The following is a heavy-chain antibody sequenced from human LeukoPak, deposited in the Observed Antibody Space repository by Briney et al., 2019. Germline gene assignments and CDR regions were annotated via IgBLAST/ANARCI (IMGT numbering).Heavy chain of an antibody. Sequence: RPGGSLRLSCAASGFTFSSYAMSWVRQAPGKGLEWVSAISGSGGSTYYADSVKGRFTISRDNSKNTLYLQMNSLRAEDTAVYYCANLGYSSSWYSGVWFDPWGQGTLVTVSS. CDR2: ISGSGGST. D-gene: IGHD6-13*01. V-gene: IGHV3-23*01. CDR3: ANLGYSSSWYSGVWFDP. J-gene: IGHJ5*02. CDR1: GFTFSSYA.